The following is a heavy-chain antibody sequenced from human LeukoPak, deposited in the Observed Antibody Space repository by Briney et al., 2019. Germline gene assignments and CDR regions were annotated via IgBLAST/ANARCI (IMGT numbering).Heavy chain of an antibody. CDR3: ARDLEEFPLLWFGGGGFDP. V-gene: IGHV4-59*01. Sequence: SETLSLTCTVSGGSISSYYWSWIRQPPGKGLEWIGYIYYSGSTNYNPSLKSRVTISVDTSKNQFSLKLSSVTAADTAVYYCARDLEEFPLLWFGGGGFDPWGQGTLVTVSS. J-gene: IGHJ5*02. CDR1: GGSISSYY. D-gene: IGHD3-10*01. CDR2: IYYSGST.